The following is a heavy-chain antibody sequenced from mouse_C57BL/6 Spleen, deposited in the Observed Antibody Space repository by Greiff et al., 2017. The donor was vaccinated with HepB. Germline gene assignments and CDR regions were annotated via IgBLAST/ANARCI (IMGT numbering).Heavy chain of an antibody. J-gene: IGHJ2*01. CDR2: IDPSDSYT. D-gene: IGHD4-1*01. CDR1: GYTFTSYW. CDR3: ARMGSLRDGDY. V-gene: IGHV1-50*01. Sequence: QVQLQQPGAELVKPGASVKLSCKASGYTFTSYWMQWVKQRPGQGLEWIGEIDPSDSYTNYNQKFKGKATLTVDTSSSTAYMQLSSLTSEDSAVYYCARMGSLRDGDYWGQGTTLTVSS.